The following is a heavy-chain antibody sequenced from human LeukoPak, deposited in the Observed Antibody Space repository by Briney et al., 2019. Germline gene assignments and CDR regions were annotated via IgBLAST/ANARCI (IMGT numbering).Heavy chain of an antibody. D-gene: IGHD5-12*01. CDR3: ARDSPALATSFDY. CDR2: IRYNGNNQ. Sequence: GGSLRLSCAASGFTFNNYGMHWVRQAPGKGLEWVAFIRYNGNNQYYADSVKGRFTISRDNSKNTLYLQMNSLRAEDTAVYYCARDSPALATSFDYWGQGTLVTVSS. CDR1: GFTFNNYG. J-gene: IGHJ4*02. V-gene: IGHV3-30*02.